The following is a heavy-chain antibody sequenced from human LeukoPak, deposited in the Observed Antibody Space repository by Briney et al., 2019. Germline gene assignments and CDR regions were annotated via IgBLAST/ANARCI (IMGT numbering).Heavy chain of an antibody. J-gene: IGHJ4*02. Sequence: GGSLRLSCAASGFTFDDNTMHWVRQTPGRGLEWVSFITWKSHRTHYADSVRGRFTVSRHNSKDSMHLEMNSLKTEDTGLYHCASEVGYRSLGYLGQGTLVTVSS. CDR3: ASEVGYRSLGY. CDR2: ITWKSHRT. D-gene: IGHD3-3*01. CDR1: GFTFDDNT. V-gene: IGHV3-43*01.